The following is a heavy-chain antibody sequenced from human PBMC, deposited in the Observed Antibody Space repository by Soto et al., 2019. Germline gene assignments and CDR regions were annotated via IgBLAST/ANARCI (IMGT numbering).Heavy chain of an antibody. Sequence: SVKVSCKASGGTFSSYAISWVRQAPGQGLEWMGGIIPIFGTANYAQKFQGRVTITADESTSTAYMELSSLRSEDTAVYYCARHHLNDYGDKYYFDYWGQGTLVTVSS. J-gene: IGHJ4*02. CDR1: GGTFSSYA. CDR3: ARHHLNDYGDKYYFDY. CDR2: IIPIFGTA. D-gene: IGHD4-17*01. V-gene: IGHV1-69*13.